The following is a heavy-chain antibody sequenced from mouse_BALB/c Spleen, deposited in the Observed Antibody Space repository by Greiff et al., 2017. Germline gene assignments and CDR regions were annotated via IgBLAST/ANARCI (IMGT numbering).Heavy chain of an antibody. CDR2: ISDGGSYT. J-gene: IGHJ3*01. CDR1: GFTFSDYY. Sequence: EVQGVESGGGLVKPGGSLKLSCVASGFTFSDYYMYWVRQTPEKRLEWVATISDGGSYTYYPDSVKGRFTISRDNAKNNLYLQMSSLKSEDTAMYYCARAPRRSPYWGQGTLVTVAA. V-gene: IGHV5-4*02. CDR3: ARAPRRSPY. D-gene: IGHD3-3*01.